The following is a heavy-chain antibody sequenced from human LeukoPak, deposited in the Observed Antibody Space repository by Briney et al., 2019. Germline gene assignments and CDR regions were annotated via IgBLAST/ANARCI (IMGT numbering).Heavy chain of an antibody. D-gene: IGHD6-13*01. J-gene: IGHJ5*02. Sequence: GESLKISCKGSGYSFTNYWIGWVRQMPGKGLEWMGIIYPGDSDTRYSPSFQGQVTISADKSISTAYLQWSSLKASETAMYYCARHSRQHLVSQMYNWFDPWGQGTLVTVSS. CDR3: ARHSRQHLVSQMYNWFDP. CDR2: IYPGDSDT. V-gene: IGHV5-51*01. CDR1: GYSFTNYW.